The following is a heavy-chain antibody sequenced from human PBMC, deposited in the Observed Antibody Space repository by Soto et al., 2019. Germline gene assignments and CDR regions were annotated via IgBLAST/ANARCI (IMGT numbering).Heavy chain of an antibody. CDR2: IKSKTDGGTT. J-gene: IGHJ4*02. V-gene: IGHV3-15*01. D-gene: IGHD2-2*01. CDR1: GFTFSNAW. CDR3: TLENLWDVPAAMPVVDY. Sequence: GGSLRLSCAASGFTFSNAWMSWVRQAPGKGLEWVGRIKSKTDGGTTDYAAPVKGRFTISRDDSKNTLYLQMNSLKTEDTAVYYCTLENLWDVPAAMPVVDYWGQGTLVTVSS.